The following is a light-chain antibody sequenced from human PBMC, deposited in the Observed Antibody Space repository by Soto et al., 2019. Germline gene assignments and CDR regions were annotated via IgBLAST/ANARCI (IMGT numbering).Light chain of an antibody. Sequence: QSVLTQPPSASVSPGQSVTISCTGSGRDVGFYNYVSWYQQHPGKVPKLMIYEVSKRPSGVPDRFSGSKSGNTASLTISGLQPEDEADYYCSSYTNHNTLYIFGTGTKVTVL. CDR3: SSYTNHNTLYI. CDR1: GRDVGFYNY. CDR2: EVS. J-gene: IGLJ1*01. V-gene: IGLV2-8*01.